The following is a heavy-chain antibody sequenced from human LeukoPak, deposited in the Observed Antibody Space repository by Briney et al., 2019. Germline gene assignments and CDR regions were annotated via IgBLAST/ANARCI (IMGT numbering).Heavy chain of an antibody. CDR1: GGSFSGYY. Sequence: SETLSLTCAVYGGSFSGYYWSWIRQPPGKGLEWIGEINHSGSTNYNPSLKSRVTISVDTSKNQFSLKLSSVTAADTAVYYCASSRGYSSSWYKHFDYWGQGTLVTVSS. CDR3: ASSRGYSSSWYKHFDY. D-gene: IGHD6-13*01. CDR2: INHSGST. J-gene: IGHJ4*02. V-gene: IGHV4-34*01.